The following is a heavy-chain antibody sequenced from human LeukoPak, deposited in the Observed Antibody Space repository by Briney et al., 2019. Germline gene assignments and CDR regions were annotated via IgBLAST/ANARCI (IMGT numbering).Heavy chain of an antibody. CDR2: TSWNSGSI. CDR1: GFSFDDYA. V-gene: IGHV3-9*01. Sequence: GGSLRLSCAASGFSFDDYAMHWVRQAPGKGLEWVSGTSWNSGSIGHADSVKGRFTISKDNVKNSLYLHMNTLRAEDTAFYYCAKGYSSSWSLPFDYWGQGTLVTVSS. J-gene: IGHJ4*02. D-gene: IGHD6-13*01. CDR3: AKGYSSSWSLPFDY.